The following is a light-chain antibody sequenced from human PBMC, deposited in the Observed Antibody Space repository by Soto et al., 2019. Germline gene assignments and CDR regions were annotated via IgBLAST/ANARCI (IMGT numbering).Light chain of an antibody. CDR1: TSNIGTNT. CDR2: NNN. CDR3: ATWDDSLSGHWV. V-gene: IGLV1-44*01. Sequence: QSVLTQSPSASGIPGQRVSISCSGSTSNIGTNTVSWYQHVPGTAPKLLIYNNNRRPSGVPDRFSGSKSGTSASLAISGLRSEDEADYYCATWDDSLSGHWVFGGGTKLTVL. J-gene: IGLJ3*02.